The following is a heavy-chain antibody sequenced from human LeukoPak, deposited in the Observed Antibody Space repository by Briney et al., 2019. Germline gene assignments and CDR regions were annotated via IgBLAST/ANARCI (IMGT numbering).Heavy chain of an antibody. J-gene: IGHJ5*02. CDR1: GGSFSGYY. CDR3: ARDPVSGFDP. Sequence: SETLSLTCAVYGGSFSGYYWSWIRQPPGKGLEWIGEINHSGSTNYNPSLKSRVTISVDTSKNQFSLKLSSVTAADTAVYYCARDPVSGFDPWGQGTLVTVSS. CDR2: INHSGST. V-gene: IGHV4-34*01.